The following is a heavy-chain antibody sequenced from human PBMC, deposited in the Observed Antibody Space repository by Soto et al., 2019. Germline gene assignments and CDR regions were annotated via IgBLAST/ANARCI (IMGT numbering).Heavy chain of an antibody. CDR3: AREDSGYDYPVMLFDY. J-gene: IGHJ4*02. Sequence: GASVKVSCKASGGTFSSYTISWVRQAPGQGLEWMGRIIPILGIANYAQKFQGRVTITADKSTSTAYMELSSLRSEDTAVYYCAREDSGYDYPVMLFDYWGRGTLVTVSS. CDR2: IIPILGIA. D-gene: IGHD5-12*01. CDR1: GGTFSSYT. V-gene: IGHV1-69*04.